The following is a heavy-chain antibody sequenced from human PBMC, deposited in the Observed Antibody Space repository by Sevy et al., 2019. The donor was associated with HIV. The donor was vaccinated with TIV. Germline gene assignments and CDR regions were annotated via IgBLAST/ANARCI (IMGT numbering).Heavy chain of an antibody. D-gene: IGHD6-13*01. J-gene: IGHJ4*02. CDR3: AKSRQQVVLWSPPFDY. CDR1: GFTFSSYA. Sequence: GGSLRLSCAASGFTFSSYAMSWVRQAPGKGLEWVSAISGSGGSTYYADSVKGRFTISRDNSKNTLYLQMNSLRAEDTAVYYCAKSRQQVVLWSPPFDYWGQGTLVTVSS. CDR2: ISGSGGST. V-gene: IGHV3-23*01.